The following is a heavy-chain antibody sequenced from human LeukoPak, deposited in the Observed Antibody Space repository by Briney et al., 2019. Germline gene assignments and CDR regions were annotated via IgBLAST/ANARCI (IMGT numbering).Heavy chain of an antibody. CDR2: ISSSSSYI. CDR1: GFTFSSYS. D-gene: IGHD5-12*01. J-gene: IGHJ4*02. V-gene: IGHV3-21*01. CDR3: ARDSLRYSGHDSLDY. Sequence: GGSLRLSCAASGFTFSSYSMNWVRQAPGKGLEWVSSISSSSSYIYYADSVKGRFTISRDNAKNSLYLQMNSLRAEDTAVYYCARDSLRYSGHDSLDYWGQGTLVTVSS.